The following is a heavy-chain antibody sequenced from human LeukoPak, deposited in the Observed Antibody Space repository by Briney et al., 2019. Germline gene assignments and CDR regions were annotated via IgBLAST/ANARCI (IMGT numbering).Heavy chain of an antibody. CDR1: GFTFTSYS. D-gene: IGHD3-10*01. CDR2: VSANSNYI. Sequence: GGSLRLSCAASGFTFTSYSMNWVRQAPGKGLEWVSSVSANSNYILYADSVKGRFTISRDDAKNSLYLQMNSLRAEDTAVYYCARGNLWFGELVYWGQGTLVTVSS. J-gene: IGHJ4*02. CDR3: ARGNLWFGELVY. V-gene: IGHV3-21*01.